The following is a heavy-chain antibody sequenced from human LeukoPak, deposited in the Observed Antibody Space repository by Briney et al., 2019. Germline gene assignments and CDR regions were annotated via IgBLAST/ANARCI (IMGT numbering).Heavy chain of an antibody. Sequence: SGPTLVKPTQTLTLTCTFSGFSLSTSGVGVGWIRQPPGKALEWLALIYWDDDKRYSPSLKSRLTITKDTSKNQVVLTMTNMDPVDTATYYCAHVAITVVRGVMFFDYWGQGTLVTVSS. J-gene: IGHJ4*02. CDR1: GFSLSTSGVG. V-gene: IGHV2-5*02. CDR3: AHVAITVVRGVMFFDY. CDR2: IYWDDDK. D-gene: IGHD3-10*01.